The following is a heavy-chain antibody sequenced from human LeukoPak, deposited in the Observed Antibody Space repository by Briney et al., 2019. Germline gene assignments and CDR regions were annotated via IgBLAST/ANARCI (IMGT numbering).Heavy chain of an antibody. CDR1: GGSISSYY. J-gene: IGHJ6*03. CDR2: IYTSGST. CDR3: AKTYYDILTGYGGPYYMDV. Sequence: SETLSLTCTVSGGSISSYYWSWIRQPAGKGLEWIGRIYTSGSTNSNPSLKSRVTMSVDTSKNQFSLKLSSVTAADTAVYYCAKTYYDILTGYGGPYYMDVWGKGTTVTVSS. D-gene: IGHD3-9*01. V-gene: IGHV4-4*07.